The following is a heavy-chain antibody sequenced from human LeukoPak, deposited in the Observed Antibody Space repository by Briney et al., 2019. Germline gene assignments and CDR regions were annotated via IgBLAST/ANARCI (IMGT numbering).Heavy chain of an antibody. J-gene: IGHJ4*02. CDR1: GFTFSSYG. CDR2: ISYDGSNK. V-gene: IGHV3-30*03. CDR3: ARDGHY. Sequence: PGGSLRLSCSASGFTFSSYGMHWVRQAPGKGLEWVAVISYDGSNKYYADSVKGRFTISRDNSKNTLYLQMNSLRAEDTAVYYCARDGHYWGQGTLVTLSS.